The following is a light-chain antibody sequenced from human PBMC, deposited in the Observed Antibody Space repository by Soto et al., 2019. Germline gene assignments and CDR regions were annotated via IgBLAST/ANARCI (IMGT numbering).Light chain of an antibody. CDR2: DAS. CDR3: QHSYITPRYT. CDR1: QDISNY. J-gene: IGKJ2*01. V-gene: IGKV1-33*01. Sequence: DIQMTQSPSSLSASVGDRVTITCQASQDISNYLNWYQQKPGKAPKLLIYDASNLETGVPSRFSGSGSGTDFTFTISSLQPEDVATYYCQHSYITPRYTFGQGTKVEI.